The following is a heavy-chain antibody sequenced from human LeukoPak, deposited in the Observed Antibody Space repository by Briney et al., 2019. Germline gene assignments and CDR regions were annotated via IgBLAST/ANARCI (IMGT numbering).Heavy chain of an antibody. J-gene: IGHJ5*02. CDR3: ARLYSGYVKSWFDP. D-gene: IGHD5-12*01. CDR1: GYSFTCYW. Sequence: GEPLKISCKGFGYSFTCYWIGWVRQMPGKGLGWMWIIYPGDSDTRYSPSFQGQVTISADKSISTAYLQWSSLKASDTAMYYCARLYSGYVKSWFDPWGQGTLVTVSS. V-gene: IGHV5-51*01. CDR2: IYPGDSDT.